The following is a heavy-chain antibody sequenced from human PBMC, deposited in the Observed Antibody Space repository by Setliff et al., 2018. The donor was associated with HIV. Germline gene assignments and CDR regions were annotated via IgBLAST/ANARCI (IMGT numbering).Heavy chain of an antibody. V-gene: IGHV3-21*01. J-gene: IGHJ4*02. CDR1: GFTFSGYA. D-gene: IGHD1-1*01. CDR3: ARETDWDGGFDY. Sequence: GGSLRLSCVASGFTFSGYAMSWVRQAPGKGLEWVSSISSSSSYIYYADSVKGRFTISRDNAKNSLYLQMNSLRAEDTAVYYCARETDWDGGFDYWGQGTLVTVSS. CDR2: ISSSSSYI.